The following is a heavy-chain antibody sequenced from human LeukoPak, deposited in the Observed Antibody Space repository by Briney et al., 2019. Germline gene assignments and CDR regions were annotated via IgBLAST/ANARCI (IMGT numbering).Heavy chain of an antibody. V-gene: IGHV3-15*01. J-gene: IGHJ4*02. Sequence: GGSLRLSCAAPGFTFSNAWMSWVRQAPGKGLEWVGRIKSKTDGGTTDYAAPVKGRFTISRDDSKNTLYLQMNSLKTEDTAVYYCTTDIVVVPAADPLDYWGQGTLVTVSS. CDR2: IKSKTDGGTT. CDR1: GFTFSNAW. D-gene: IGHD2-2*01. CDR3: TTDIVVVPAADPLDY.